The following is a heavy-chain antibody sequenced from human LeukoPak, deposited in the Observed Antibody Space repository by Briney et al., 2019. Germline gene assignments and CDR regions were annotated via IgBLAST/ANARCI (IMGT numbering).Heavy chain of an antibody. J-gene: IGHJ6*03. V-gene: IGHV4-59*01. Sequence: SETLSLTCTVSSGSIGTYYWSWIRQPPGKGLEWIGYIYYSGSTNYNPSLKSRVTISVDTSKNQFSLKLSSVTAADTAVYYCAREDSGSYYNFYYFYMDVWGKGTTVTISS. CDR1: SGSIGTYY. CDR3: AREDSGSYYNFYYFYMDV. CDR2: IYYSGST. D-gene: IGHD3-10*01.